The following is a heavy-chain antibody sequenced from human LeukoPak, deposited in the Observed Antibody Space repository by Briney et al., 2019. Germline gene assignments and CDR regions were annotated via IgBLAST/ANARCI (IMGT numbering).Heavy chain of an antibody. CDR1: GFTFSNAW. CDR2: ISSSGSTI. J-gene: IGHJ3*02. Sequence: QPGGSLRLSCAAPGFTFSNAWMNWVRQAPGKGLEWVSYISSSGSTIYYADSVKGRFTISRDNAKNSLYLQMNSLRAEDTAVYYCARDSTMIAPAFDIWGQGTMVTVSS. CDR3: ARDSTMIAPAFDI. D-gene: IGHD3-22*01. V-gene: IGHV3-48*04.